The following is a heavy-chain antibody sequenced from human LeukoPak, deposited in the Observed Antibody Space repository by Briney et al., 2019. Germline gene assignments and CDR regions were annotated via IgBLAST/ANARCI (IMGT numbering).Heavy chain of an antibody. V-gene: IGHV1-8*01. CDR3: ARGRRGTMIVVATPIYYYYYMDV. J-gene: IGHJ6*03. D-gene: IGHD3-22*01. Sequence: RASVKVSCKASGYTFTSYDINWVRQATGQGLEWMGWMNPNSGNTGYAQKFQGRVTMTRNTSISTAYMELSSLRSEDTAVYYCARGRRGTMIVVATPIYYYYYMDVWGKGTTVTVSS. CDR2: MNPNSGNT. CDR1: GYTFTSYD.